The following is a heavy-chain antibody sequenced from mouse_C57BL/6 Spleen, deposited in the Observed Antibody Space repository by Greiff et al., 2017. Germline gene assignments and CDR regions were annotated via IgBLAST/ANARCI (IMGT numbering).Heavy chain of an antibody. CDR1: GYTFTSYW. Sequence: QVQLQQPGAELVRPGSSVKLSCKASGYTFTSYWMHWVKQRPIQGLEWIGNIDPSDSETHYNQKFKDKDTLTVEKSSSTAYLQLSNLTSEDSAVYYCARDRYFDVWGTGTTVTVSS. V-gene: IGHV1-52*01. CDR2: IDPSDSET. J-gene: IGHJ1*03. CDR3: ARDRYFDV.